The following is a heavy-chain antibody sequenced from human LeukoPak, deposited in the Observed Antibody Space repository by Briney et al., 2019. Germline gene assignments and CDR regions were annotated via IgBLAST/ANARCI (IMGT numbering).Heavy chain of an antibody. V-gene: IGHV3-33*01. Sequence: GGSLRLSCAASGFTFRSYGMHWVRQAPGRGLEWVAVIWYEGSDKHYADSVKGRFTISRENARNSLLLQMDNLRAEDTAVYYCARSKSYSSGWTDFDWWGQGTLVTVSS. D-gene: IGHD6-19*01. CDR3: ARSKSYSSGWTDFDW. J-gene: IGHJ4*02. CDR2: IWYEGSDK. CDR1: GFTFRSYG.